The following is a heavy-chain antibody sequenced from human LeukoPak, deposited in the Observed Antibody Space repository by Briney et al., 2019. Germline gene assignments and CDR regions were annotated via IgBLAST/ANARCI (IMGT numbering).Heavy chain of an antibody. V-gene: IGHV3-48*01. Sequence: GGSLRLSCAASGFTFSSYSMNWVRQAPGKGLEWVSYISSSSTIYYADSVKGRFTISRDNAKNSLSLQMNSLRAEDTAVYYCARSPWIQLDWYFDLWGRGTLVTVSS. D-gene: IGHD5-18*01. J-gene: IGHJ2*01. CDR2: ISSSSTI. CDR3: ARSPWIQLDWYFDL. CDR1: GFTFSSYS.